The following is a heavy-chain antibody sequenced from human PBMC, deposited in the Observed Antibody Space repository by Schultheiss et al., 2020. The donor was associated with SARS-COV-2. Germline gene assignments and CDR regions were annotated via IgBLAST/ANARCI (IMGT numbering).Heavy chain of an antibody. CDR2: ISGSGGTT. V-gene: IGHV3-23*01. D-gene: IGHD6-6*01. CDR1: GFTVSSNY. Sequence: GESLKISCAASGFTVSSNYMSWVRQAPGKGLEWVSAISGSGGTTYYADSVKGRFTISRDNSKNTLYLQMNSLRAEDTAVYYCARDSSIATIYGMDVWGQGTTVTVSS. CDR3: ARDSSIATIYGMDV. J-gene: IGHJ6*02.